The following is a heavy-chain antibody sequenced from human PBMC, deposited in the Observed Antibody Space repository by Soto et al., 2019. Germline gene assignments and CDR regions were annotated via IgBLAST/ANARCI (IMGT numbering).Heavy chain of an antibody. J-gene: IGHJ4*02. Sequence: EVRLLESGGGLVQPGGSLRLSCAASGFTFSTYALSWARQAPGKGLEWVSTISASGTNTHYADSVRGRFTISRDNSKNTLYLQMESLRVEDTAVYYCDGSDFWGQGTLVTVSS. CDR3: DGSDF. D-gene: IGHD1-26*01. CDR1: GFTFSTYA. CDR2: ISASGTNT. V-gene: IGHV3-23*01.